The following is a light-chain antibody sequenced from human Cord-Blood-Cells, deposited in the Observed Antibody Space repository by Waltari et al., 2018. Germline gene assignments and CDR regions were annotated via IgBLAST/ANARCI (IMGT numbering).Light chain of an antibody. CDR1: SSDVGGYHY. CDR3: SSYTSSSNYV. J-gene: IGLJ1*01. V-gene: IGLV2-14*01. Sequence: QSALTQPASVSGSPGQSITLSCTGTSSDVGGYHYVSWYQQHPGKAPKLMIYEVSTRPSGVSNRFSGSKSGNTASLTISGLQAEDEADYYCSSYTSSSNYVFGTGTKVTVL. CDR2: EVS.